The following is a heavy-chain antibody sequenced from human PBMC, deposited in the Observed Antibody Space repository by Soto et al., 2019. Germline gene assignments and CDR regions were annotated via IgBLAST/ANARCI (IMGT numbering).Heavy chain of an antibody. CDR3: ARGGITIYDYALDV. D-gene: IGHD3-3*01. Sequence: QVQLQQWGAGLLRPSETLYLPCADDGGSFSGHYWSWIRQPPGKGLEWIVEINPSGSTKYHPSLKSRVTISADTARNQFSLKLSSVTAADTAVFYCARGGITIYDYALDVWGQVTTVSVSS. CDR2: INPSGST. V-gene: IGHV4-34*01. J-gene: IGHJ6*02. CDR1: GGSFSGHY.